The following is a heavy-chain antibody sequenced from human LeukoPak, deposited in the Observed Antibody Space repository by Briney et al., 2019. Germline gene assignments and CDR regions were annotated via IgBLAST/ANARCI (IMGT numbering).Heavy chain of an antibody. V-gene: IGHV3-23*01. J-gene: IGHJ3*02. CDR1: GFTFDNYA. CDR2: IRGGGGAT. D-gene: IGHD3-10*01. Sequence: PGGSLRLSRAASGFTFDNYAMNWVRQAPGKGLEWVSYIRGGGGATRYSDSVKDRFTISRDNSKNTLYLQMNSLRAEDTAIYYCAKCSASYYNDAFDIWGRGTMVTVSS. CDR3: AKCSASYYNDAFDI.